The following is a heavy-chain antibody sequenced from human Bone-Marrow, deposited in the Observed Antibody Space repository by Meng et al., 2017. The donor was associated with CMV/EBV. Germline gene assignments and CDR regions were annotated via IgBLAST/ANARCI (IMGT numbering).Heavy chain of an antibody. CDR3: AKDRVGATGY. CDR2: IWYDGSKE. D-gene: IGHD1-26*01. J-gene: IGHJ4*02. Sequence: GGSLRLSCAASAFSFSRYGMHWVRQAPGKGLEWVAIIWYDGSKEYFADSVKGRFTISRDSSKNTLYLQMNSLRAEDTAVYYCAKDRVGATGYWGQGTLVTVSS. V-gene: IGHV3-30*02. CDR1: AFSFSRYG.